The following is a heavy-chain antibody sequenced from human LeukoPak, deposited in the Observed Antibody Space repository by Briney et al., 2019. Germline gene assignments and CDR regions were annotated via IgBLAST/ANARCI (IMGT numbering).Heavy chain of an antibody. D-gene: IGHD3-9*01. CDR1: GGSISSYY. CDR3: ARDRTLTGYYSYYFDY. V-gene: IGHV4-59*12. Sequence: PSETLSLTCTVSGGSISSYYWSWIRQPPGKGLEWIGYIYYSGSTYYNPSLKSRVTISVDTSKNQFSLKLSSVTAADTAVYYCARDRTLTGYYSYYFDYWGQGTLVTVSS. CDR2: IYYSGST. J-gene: IGHJ4*02.